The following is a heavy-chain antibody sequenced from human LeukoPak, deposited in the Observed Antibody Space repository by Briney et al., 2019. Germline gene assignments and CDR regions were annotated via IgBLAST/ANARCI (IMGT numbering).Heavy chain of an antibody. J-gene: IGHJ4*02. CDR2: INSDGNST. CDR3: ARDWSYDFWSGYYMED. CDR1: GFTFSNYW. D-gene: IGHD3-3*01. V-gene: IGHV3-74*01. Sequence: GGSLRLSCAASGFTFSNYWMHWVRQAPGKGLVWVSRINSDGNSTSYADSVKGRFTISRDNAKNTLYLQINSLRAEDTAVYYCARDWSYDFWSGYYMEDWGQGTLVTASS.